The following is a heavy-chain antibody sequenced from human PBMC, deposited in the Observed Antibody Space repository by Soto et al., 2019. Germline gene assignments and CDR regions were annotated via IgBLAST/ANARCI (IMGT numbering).Heavy chain of an antibody. CDR3: ARDKEDIVLVPAAMEYWFDP. CDR1: GGTFSSYA. J-gene: IGHJ5*02. CDR2: IIPIFGTA. D-gene: IGHD2-2*01. Sequence: SVKVSCKASGGTFSSYAISWVRQAPGQGLEWMGGIIPIFGTANYAQKFQGRVTITADESTSTAYMELSSLRSEATAVYYCARDKEDIVLVPAAMEYWFDPWGQ. V-gene: IGHV1-69*13.